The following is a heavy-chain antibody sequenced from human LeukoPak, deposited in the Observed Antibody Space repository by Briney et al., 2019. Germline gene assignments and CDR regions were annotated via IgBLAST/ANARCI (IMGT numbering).Heavy chain of an antibody. CDR3: ARGYSSSWYFVFDY. CDR2: ISDSGSTI. J-gene: IGHJ4*02. CDR1: GFTFSDYY. D-gene: IGHD6-13*01. V-gene: IGHV3-11*04. Sequence: PGGSLRLSCAASGFTFSDYYMSWIRQTPGKGLEWVSYISDSGSTIYYADSVEGRFTISRDNAKNSLYLQMNSLRAEDTAVYYCARGYSSSWYFVFDYWGQGTLVTVSS.